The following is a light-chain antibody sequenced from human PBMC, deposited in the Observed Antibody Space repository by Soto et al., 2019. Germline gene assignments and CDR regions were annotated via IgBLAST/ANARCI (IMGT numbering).Light chain of an antibody. Sequence: DIQMTQSPSSQSASVGDRVTITCRASQSINSYLNWYQQKPGKAPKLLIYAASSLQSGVPSRFSGSGSETYFTVTISSLQPDDPSTYYCLQCFSTPRTFGQGTRVEI. J-gene: IGKJ1*01. CDR2: AAS. CDR1: QSINSY. V-gene: IGKV1-39*01. CDR3: LQCFSTPRT.